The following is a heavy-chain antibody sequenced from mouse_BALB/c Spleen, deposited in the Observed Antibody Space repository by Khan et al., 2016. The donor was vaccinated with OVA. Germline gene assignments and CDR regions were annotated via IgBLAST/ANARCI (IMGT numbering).Heavy chain of an antibody. D-gene: IGHD1-3*01. V-gene: IGHV1S81*02. J-gene: IGHJ3*01. CDR1: GYTFTSYY. CDR2: INPSDGGT. Sequence: QVQLKQSGAELVKPGASVKLSCKASGYTFTSYYMYWVKQRPGQGLAWIGEINPSDGGTNLNEKFKTKATLTVDRASSTTYMQLSSLTSVDSAVDYITREGFSSFAYWGQGTLVTVSA. CDR3: TREGFSSFAY.